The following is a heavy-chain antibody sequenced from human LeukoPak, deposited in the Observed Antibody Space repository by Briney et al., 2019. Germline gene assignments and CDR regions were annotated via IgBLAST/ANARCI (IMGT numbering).Heavy chain of an antibody. D-gene: IGHD6-13*01. CDR2: INPNSGGT. V-gene: IGHV1-2*02. CDR3: ARVFQKQLSDY. CDR1: GYTFTGYY. Sequence: ASVKVSCKASGYTFTGYYMHWVRQAPGQGLEWMGWINPNSGGTDYAQKFQGRVTMTRDTSITTAYMELSRLTSDDTAVYFCARVFQKQLSDYWGQGSLVTVSS. J-gene: IGHJ4*02.